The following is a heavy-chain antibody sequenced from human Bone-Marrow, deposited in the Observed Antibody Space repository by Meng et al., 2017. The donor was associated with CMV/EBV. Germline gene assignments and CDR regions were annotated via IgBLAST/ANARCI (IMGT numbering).Heavy chain of an antibody. Sequence: GESLKISCAASGFTFSSYGMHWVRQAPGKGLEWVSYISSSSSTIYYADSVKGRFTISRDNAKNSLYLQMNSLRAEDTAVYYCAKDGSVWSGDCWGQGTLVTVSS. CDR3: AKDGSVWSGDC. CDR2: ISSSSSTI. D-gene: IGHD6-19*01. CDR1: GFTFSSYG. J-gene: IGHJ4*02. V-gene: IGHV3-48*04.